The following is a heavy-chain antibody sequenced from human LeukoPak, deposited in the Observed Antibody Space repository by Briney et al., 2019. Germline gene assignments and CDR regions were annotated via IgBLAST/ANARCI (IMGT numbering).Heavy chain of an antibody. CDR3: AKDRVGATNFVDY. Sequence: PGGSLRLSCAASGFAFSSYGMHWVRQAPGKGLEWVAVISYDGSNKYYADSVKGRFTISRDNSKNTLYLQMNSLRAEDTAVYYCAKDRVGATNFVDYWGQGTLVTVSS. D-gene: IGHD1-26*01. CDR2: ISYDGSNK. J-gene: IGHJ4*02. CDR1: GFAFSSYG. V-gene: IGHV3-30*18.